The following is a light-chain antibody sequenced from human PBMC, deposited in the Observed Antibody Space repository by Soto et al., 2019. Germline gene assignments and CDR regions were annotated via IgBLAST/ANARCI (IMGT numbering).Light chain of an antibody. V-gene: IGKV3-20*01. CDR1: QSVTSSY. CDR2: GVS. J-gene: IGKJ2*01. CDR3: QQYSSLPHT. Sequence: ENVLAQSPGTLSLSPGERATLSSRATQSVTSSYFAWYQQKPGQAPRLLIYGVSSRATDIPDRFSGSGSGTDFTLTISRLEPEDFVMYYCQQYSSLPHTFGQGTKLEVK.